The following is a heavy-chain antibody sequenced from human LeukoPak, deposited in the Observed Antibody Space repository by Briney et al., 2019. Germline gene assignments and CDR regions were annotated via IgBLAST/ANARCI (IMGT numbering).Heavy chain of an antibody. CDR3: AKDGDSYGYGTFDY. CDR1: GFTFNNYA. J-gene: IGHJ4*02. CDR2: ISGSGGST. Sequence: PGGSLRLSCAASGFTFNNYAMSWVRQAPGKGLEWVSAISGSGGSTYYADSVKGRFTISRDNSKNTLYLQMNSLRAEDTAVYYCAKDGDSYGYGTFDYWGQGTLVTVSS. D-gene: IGHD5-18*01. V-gene: IGHV3-23*01.